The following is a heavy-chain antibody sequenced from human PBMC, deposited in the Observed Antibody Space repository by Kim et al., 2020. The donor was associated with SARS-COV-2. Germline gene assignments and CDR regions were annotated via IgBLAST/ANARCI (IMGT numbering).Heavy chain of an antibody. J-gene: IGHJ5*02. D-gene: IGHD3-10*01. Sequence: GGSLRLSCAASGFTFGDYTVHWVRQAPGKGLEWVSSISYNSNSINYADSVKGRFTISRDNAKNSLYLQMNSLRLDDTALYYCAKDWGYGSGTYFTSWGQGPLVTVSS. CDR2: ISYNSNSI. CDR1: GFTFGDYT. V-gene: IGHV3-9*01. CDR3: AKDWGYGSGTYFTS.